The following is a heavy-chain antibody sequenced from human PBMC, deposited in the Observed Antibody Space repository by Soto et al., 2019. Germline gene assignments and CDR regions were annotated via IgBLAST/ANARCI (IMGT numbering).Heavy chain of an antibody. D-gene: IGHD3-9*01. V-gene: IGHV6-1*01. CDR1: GDSVSSNLAS. CDR2: TYYRSKWYS. Sequence: PSQTLSLTCVISGDSVSSNLASWSWIRQSPSRGLEWLGRTYYRSKWYSYYAQSVKSRITINPDTSKNQFSLKLSSVTAADTAVYYCARGSGRVTGYSEPPFRWGQGTLVTGSS. J-gene: IGHJ4*02. CDR3: ARGSGRVTGYSEPPFR.